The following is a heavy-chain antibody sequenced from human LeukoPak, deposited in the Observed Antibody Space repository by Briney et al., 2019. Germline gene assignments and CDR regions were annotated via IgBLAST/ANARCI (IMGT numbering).Heavy chain of an antibody. Sequence: GRSLRLSCAASGFTFSSYVLHWVRQAPGKGLEWVAVISYDGSNEYYAESVKGRFTISRDNSKNTLYMQMNSLRAEDTAVYYCARSVAAAAPYYHYYMDVWGKGTTVTVSS. J-gene: IGHJ6*03. CDR2: ISYDGSNE. D-gene: IGHD6-13*01. V-gene: IGHV3-30-3*01. CDR1: GFTFSSYV. CDR3: ARSVAAAAPYYHYYMDV.